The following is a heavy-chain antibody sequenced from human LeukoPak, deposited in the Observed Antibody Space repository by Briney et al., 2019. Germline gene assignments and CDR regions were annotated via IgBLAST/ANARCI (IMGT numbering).Heavy chain of an antibody. CDR2: IWYDGNNK. V-gene: IGHV3-33*06. CDR1: GFTFSTYG. D-gene: IGHD5-24*01. CDR3: AKDGRDGYNFDYFYYYMDV. Sequence: GGSLRLSCATSGFTFSTYGMHWVRQAPGKGLEWVAVIWYDGNNKYYGDSVKGRFTISRDSSRNTLYLQMNSLRDEDTAVYYCAKDGRDGYNFDYFYYYMDVWGKGTTVTVSS. J-gene: IGHJ6*03.